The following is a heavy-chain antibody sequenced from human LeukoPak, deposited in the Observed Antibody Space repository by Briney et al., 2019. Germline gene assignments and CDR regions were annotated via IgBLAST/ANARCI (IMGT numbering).Heavy chain of an antibody. D-gene: IGHD2-15*01. Sequence: PSETLSLTCTVSGGSISSSIYYWGWIRQPPGKGLEWIGSIYYSGTTYYNPSLKSRVTISVDTSKNQFSLRLTSVTAADTAVYYCARQRSVVAVGAIHWFDPWGQGILVTVSS. CDR3: ARQRSVVAVGAIHWFDP. CDR2: IYYSGTT. CDR1: GGSISSSIYY. J-gene: IGHJ5*02. V-gene: IGHV4-39*01.